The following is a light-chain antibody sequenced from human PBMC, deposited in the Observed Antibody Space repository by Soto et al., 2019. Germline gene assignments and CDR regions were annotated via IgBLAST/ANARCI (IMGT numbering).Light chain of an antibody. CDR1: QSVSNY. CDR2: DAS. J-gene: IGKJ4*01. CDR3: QQRSNWPPLT. Sequence: EIVLTQSPATLSLSPGERATLSCRASQSVSNYLAWYQQKPGQAPRLLIYDASNRATGIPARFSGSGSGTDFTITISSLEPEDFAVYSCQQRSNWPPLTFGGGTKVEIK. V-gene: IGKV3-11*01.